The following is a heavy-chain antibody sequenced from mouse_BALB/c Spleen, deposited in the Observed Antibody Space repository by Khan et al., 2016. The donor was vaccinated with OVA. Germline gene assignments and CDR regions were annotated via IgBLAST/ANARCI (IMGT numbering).Heavy chain of an antibody. CDR2: IRWPSNNFAT. V-gene: IGHV6-6*02. CDR3: TRPGGYYAWFAY. D-gene: IGHD2-3*01. J-gene: IGHJ3*01. CDR1: GLTLSNSW. Sequence: QLEESGGGSVHPGGSMTLSCAASGLTLSNSWMPWVRQSPATGLEGVAEIRWPSNNFATHHAKSVKGRFTISRDDSKSSVYLQMNNVRAEDTDIYYCTRPGGYYAWFAYWGQGTLVTVSA.